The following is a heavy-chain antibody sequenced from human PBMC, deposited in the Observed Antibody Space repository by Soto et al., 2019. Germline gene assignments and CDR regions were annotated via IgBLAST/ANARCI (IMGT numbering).Heavy chain of an antibody. CDR3: AGTTSHYWYYMDV. Sequence: PSQTLSLTCAISGDSVSSNNAAWNWIRQSPSRGLEWLGRTYYRSRWYNDYAVSVKSRITVNPDTSKNQFSLRLTSVTPEDTAVYYCAGTTSHYWYYMDVWGKGTTVTVSS. CDR1: GDSVSSNNAA. J-gene: IGHJ6*03. D-gene: IGHD1-7*01. V-gene: IGHV6-1*01. CDR2: TYYRSRWYN.